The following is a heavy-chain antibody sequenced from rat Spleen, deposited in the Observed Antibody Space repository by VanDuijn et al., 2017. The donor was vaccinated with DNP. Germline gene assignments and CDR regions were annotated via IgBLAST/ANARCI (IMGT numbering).Heavy chain of an antibody. CDR2: ISYEGSST. Sequence: EVKLVESGGGLVQPGRSLKLSCAASGFIFSNYWMTWIRQAPKKGLEWVATISYEGSSTYYGDSVKGRFTISRDNAKSTLYLQMNSLRSEDTATYYCARLATDYYFHWYFDFWGPGTMVTVSS. CDR3: ARLATDYYFHWYFDF. V-gene: IGHV5-22*01. D-gene: IGHD1-6*01. CDR1: GFIFSNYW. J-gene: IGHJ1*01.